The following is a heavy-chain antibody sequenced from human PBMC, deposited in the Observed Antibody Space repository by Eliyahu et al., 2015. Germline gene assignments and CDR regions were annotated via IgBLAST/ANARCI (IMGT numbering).Heavy chain of an antibody. CDR2: INPSGGST. CDR3: ARGPLPLVLGMDV. V-gene: IGHV1-46*03. D-gene: IGHD6-13*01. J-gene: IGHJ6*02. CDR1: GYXFXSXX. Sequence: QVQLVQSGAEVKKPGAXVKVSCKAXGYXFXSXXMXWVRQAPGQGLEXMGIINPSGGSTSYAQKFQGRVTMTRDTSTSTVYMELSSLRSEDTAVYYCARGPLPLVLGMDVWGQGTTVTVSS.